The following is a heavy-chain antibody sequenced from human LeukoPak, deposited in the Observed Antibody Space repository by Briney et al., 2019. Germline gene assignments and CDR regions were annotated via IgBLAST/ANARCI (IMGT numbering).Heavy chain of an antibody. CDR3: AVLWFGELLAPFDY. V-gene: IGHV1-69*05. CDR2: IIPIFGTA. Sequence: ASVKVSCKASGGTFSSYAISWVRQAPGQGLEWMGGIIPIFGTANYAQKFQGRVTMTRDTSISTAYMELSRLRSDDTAVYYCAVLWFGELLAPFDYWGQGTLVTVSS. CDR1: GGTFSSYA. J-gene: IGHJ4*02. D-gene: IGHD3-10*01.